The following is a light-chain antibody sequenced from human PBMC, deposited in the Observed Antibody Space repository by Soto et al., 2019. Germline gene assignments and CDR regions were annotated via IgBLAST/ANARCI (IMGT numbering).Light chain of an antibody. CDR1: TGTVTSGHY. V-gene: IGLV7-46*01. Sequence: QALVTQEPSLTVSPGGTVTLNCGSRTGTVTSGHYPYWFQVKLGQAPRTLIYDINNKHSWTPARFSGSLLGGKAALTLSGAQPEDETDYYCLLSYSGPSIFGRGTQLTFL. CDR2: DIN. CDR3: LLSYSGPSI. J-gene: IGLJ7*01.